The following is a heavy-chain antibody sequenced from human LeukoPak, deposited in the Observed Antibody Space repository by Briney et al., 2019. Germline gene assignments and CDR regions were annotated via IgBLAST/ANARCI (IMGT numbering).Heavy chain of an antibody. CDR2: IRFDGSNK. CDR3: ARQAVARPFDL. Sequence: TGGSLRLSCGASGFTFSSFGMHWVRQAPGKGLEWVAFIRFDGSNKYYADSVKGRFTISRDNSKNTLFLQVNSLRAEDTAVYYCARQAVARPFDLWGQGTMVAVSS. CDR1: GFTFSSFG. V-gene: IGHV3-30*02. J-gene: IGHJ3*01.